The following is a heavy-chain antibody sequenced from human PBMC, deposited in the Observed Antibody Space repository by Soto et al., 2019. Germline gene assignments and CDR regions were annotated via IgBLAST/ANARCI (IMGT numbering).Heavy chain of an antibody. CDR2: ISYDGSNK. D-gene: IGHD2-15*01. CDR1: GFTFSSYG. V-gene: IGHV3-30*18. J-gene: IGHJ4*02. Sequence: GGSLRLSCAASGFTFSSYGMHWVRQAPGKGLEWVAVISYDGSNKYYADSVKGRFTISRDNSKNTLYLQMNSLRAEDTAVYYCAKDRRLYCSGGSCYGYFDYWGQGTLVTVSS. CDR3: AKDRRLYCSGGSCYGYFDY.